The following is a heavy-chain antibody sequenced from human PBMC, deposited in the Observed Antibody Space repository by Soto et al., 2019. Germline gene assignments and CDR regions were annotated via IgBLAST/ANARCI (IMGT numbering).Heavy chain of an antibody. CDR3: ARFLVGATSLYFDY. CDR1: GGSFSGYY. J-gene: IGHJ4*02. V-gene: IGHV4-34*01. D-gene: IGHD1-26*01. CDR2: INHSGST. Sequence: SETLSLTCAVYGGSFSGYYWSWIRQPPGKGLEWIGEINHSGSTNYNPSLKSRVTISVDTSKNQFSLKLSSVTAADTAVYYCARFLVGATSLYFDYWGQGTLVTVSS.